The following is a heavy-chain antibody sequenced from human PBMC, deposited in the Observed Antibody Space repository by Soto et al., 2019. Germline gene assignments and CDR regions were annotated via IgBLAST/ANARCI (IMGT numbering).Heavy chain of an antibody. Sequence: WETLSLTCVVSGGYVISSSWWTLVRQSPGRGLEWIGEIYHAGDRYYIASLKSRFTISIDKSKSRFSLQLNSVTAEDAAIYFCARGSSLRGDFDVWGRGTTVTVSS. CDR2: IYHAGDR. D-gene: IGHD2-21*01. CDR3: ARGSSLRGDFDV. J-gene: IGHJ3*01. V-gene: IGHV4-4*02. CDR1: GGYVISSSW.